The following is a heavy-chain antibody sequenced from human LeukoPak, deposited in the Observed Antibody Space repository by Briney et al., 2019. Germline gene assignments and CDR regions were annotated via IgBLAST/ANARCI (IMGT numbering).Heavy chain of an antibody. Sequence: GGSLRLSCAASGFTFSSYEMNWVREAPGEGLEWVSYISSSGSTIYYADSVKGRFTISRDNAKNSLYLQMNSLRAEDTAVYYCARDPNSSRRLYYFDYWGQGTLVTVSS. CDR1: GFTFSSYE. V-gene: IGHV3-48*03. CDR2: ISSSGSTI. D-gene: IGHD6-13*01. J-gene: IGHJ4*02. CDR3: ARDPNSSRRLYYFDY.